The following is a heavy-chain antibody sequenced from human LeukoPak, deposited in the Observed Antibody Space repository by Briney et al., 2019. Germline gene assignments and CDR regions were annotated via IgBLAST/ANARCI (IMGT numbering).Heavy chain of an antibody. Sequence: GGSLRLSCAASGFTFSSYSMNWVRQAPGKGLEWVSSISSSSSYIYYADSAKGRFTISRDNAKNSLYLQMNSLRAEDTAVYYCASTGTVAGRYYWGQGTLVTVSS. J-gene: IGHJ4*02. CDR1: GFTFSSYS. CDR3: ASTGTVAGRYY. CDR2: ISSSSSYI. D-gene: IGHD6-19*01. V-gene: IGHV3-21*01.